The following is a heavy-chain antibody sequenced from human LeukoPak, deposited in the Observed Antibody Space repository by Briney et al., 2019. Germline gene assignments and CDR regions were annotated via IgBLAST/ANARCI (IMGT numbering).Heavy chain of an antibody. CDR2: INPGGDNT. CDR3: ARSAESSSWVEFDY. D-gene: IGHD6-13*01. CDR1: GYTFTNYY. V-gene: IGHV1-46*01. J-gene: IGHJ4*02. Sequence: ASVKVSCKASGYTFTNYYIHWVRQAPGQGLEWMGLINPGGDNTNYAQNFQGRVTMTRDTSASTVYMELSRLRSDDTAVYYCARSAESSSWVEFDYWGQGTLVTVSS.